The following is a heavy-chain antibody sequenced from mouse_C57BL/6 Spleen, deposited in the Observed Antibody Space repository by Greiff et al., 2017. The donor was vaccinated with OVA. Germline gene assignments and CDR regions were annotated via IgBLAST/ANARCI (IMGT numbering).Heavy chain of an antibody. J-gene: IGHJ3*01. CDR1: GYAFSSSW. D-gene: IGHD3-2*02. V-gene: IGHV1-82*01. Sequence: VQLQQSGPELVKPGASVKISCKASGYAFSSSWMNWVKQRPGKGLEWIGRIYPGDGDTNYNGKFKGKATLTADKSSSTAYMQLSSLTSEDSAVYFCARSQTAQATLFAYWGQGTLVTVSA. CDR2: IYPGDGDT. CDR3: ARSQTAQATLFAY.